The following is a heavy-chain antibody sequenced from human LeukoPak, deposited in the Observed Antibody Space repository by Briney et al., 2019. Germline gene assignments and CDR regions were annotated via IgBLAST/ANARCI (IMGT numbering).Heavy chain of an antibody. CDR1: GFTFSSYA. Sequence: GGSLRLSCAASGFTFSSYATHWVRQAPGKGLEWVAVISYDGSNKYYADSVKGRFTISRDNSKNTLYLQMNSLRAEDTAVYYCARGTGRYYYGMDVWGQGTTVTVSS. D-gene: IGHD2-8*02. CDR3: ARGTGRYYYGMDV. V-gene: IGHV3-30-3*01. CDR2: ISYDGSNK. J-gene: IGHJ6*02.